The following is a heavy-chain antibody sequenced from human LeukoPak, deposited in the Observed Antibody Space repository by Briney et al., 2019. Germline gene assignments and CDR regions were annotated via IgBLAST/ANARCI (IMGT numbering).Heavy chain of an antibody. V-gene: IGHV3-74*01. CDR2: INSDGGTT. D-gene: IGHD1-26*01. CDR1: GFTFSSYW. CDR3: AISRYSGTSLDY. J-gene: IGHJ4*02. Sequence: GGSLRLSCAASGFTFSSYWMHWVRQAPGKELVWGSRINSDGGTTTYADSVKGRFTISRDNAKSTLYLQMNSLRIEDTAVYYCAISRYSGTSLDYWGQGSLVTVPS.